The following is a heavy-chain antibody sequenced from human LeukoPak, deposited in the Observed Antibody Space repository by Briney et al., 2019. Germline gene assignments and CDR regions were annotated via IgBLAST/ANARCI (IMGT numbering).Heavy chain of an antibody. CDR2: ISSSSSYI. V-gene: IGHV3-21*01. D-gene: IGHD3-10*01. CDR3: ARDRIIMVRGVILFDP. Sequence: PGGSLRLSCAASGFTFSSYSMNWVRQAPGKGLEWVSSISSSSSYIYYADSVRGRFTISRDNAKNSLYLQMNSLRAEDTAVYYCARDRIIMVRGVILFDPWGQGTLVTVSS. CDR1: GFTFSSYS. J-gene: IGHJ5*02.